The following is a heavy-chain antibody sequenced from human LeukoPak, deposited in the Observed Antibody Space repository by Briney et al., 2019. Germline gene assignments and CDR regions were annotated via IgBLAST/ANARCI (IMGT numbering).Heavy chain of an antibody. V-gene: IGHV1-2*06. CDR2: INPNSGGT. CDR3: ARGDYGDYNLFDY. CDR1: GYTFTGYY. D-gene: IGHD4-17*01. Sequence: RASVKVSCKASGYTFTGYYMHWVRQAPGQGLEWMGRINPNSGGTNYAQKFQGRVTMTRDTSISTAYMGLSRLRSDDTAVYYCARGDYGDYNLFDYWGQGTLVTVSS. J-gene: IGHJ4*02.